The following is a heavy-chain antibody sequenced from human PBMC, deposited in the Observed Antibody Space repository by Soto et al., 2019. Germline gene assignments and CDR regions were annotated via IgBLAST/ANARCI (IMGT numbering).Heavy chain of an antibody. CDR1: GGSISSGGYY. V-gene: IGHV4-31*03. J-gene: IGHJ3*02. Sequence: PSETLSLTCTVSGGSISSGGYYWSWIRQHPGKGLEWIGYIYYSGSTYYNPSLKSRVTISVDTSKNQFSLKLSSVTAADTAVYYCAREGSGGMATRAFDIWGQGTMVTV. CDR2: IYYSGST. CDR3: AREGSGGMATRAFDI. D-gene: IGHD2-8*02.